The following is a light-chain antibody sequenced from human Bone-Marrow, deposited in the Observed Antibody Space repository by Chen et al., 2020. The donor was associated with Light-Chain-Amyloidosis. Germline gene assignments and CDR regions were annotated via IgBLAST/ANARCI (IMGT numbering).Light chain of an antibody. Sequence: SYVLTQPSSVSVAPGQTATIACWGNNIGSTSVHWYQQTPGQAPLLVVYDDSDRPPGIPERLSGSNSGNTATLTISRVEAGDEADYYCQVWDRSSDRPVFGGGTKLTVL. CDR1: NIGSTS. V-gene: IGLV3-21*02. CDR2: DDS. CDR3: QVWDRSSDRPV. J-gene: IGLJ3*02.